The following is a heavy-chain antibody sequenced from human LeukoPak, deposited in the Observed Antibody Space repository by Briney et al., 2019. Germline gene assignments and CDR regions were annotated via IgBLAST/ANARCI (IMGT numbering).Heavy chain of an antibody. CDR2: ISYDGSNK. D-gene: IGHD3-9*01. J-gene: IGHJ4*02. CDR3: ARLNYDILTGYTGDFDY. Sequence: GRSLRLSCAASGFTFSSYAMHWVRQAPGKGLEWVAVISYDGSNKYYADSVKGRFTISRDNSKNTLYLQMNSLRAEDTAVYYCARLNYDILTGYTGDFDYWGQGTLVTVSS. CDR1: GFTFSSYA. V-gene: IGHV3-30*04.